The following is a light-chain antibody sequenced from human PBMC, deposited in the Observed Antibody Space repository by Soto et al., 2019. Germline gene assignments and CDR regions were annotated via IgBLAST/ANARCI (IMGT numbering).Light chain of an antibody. CDR2: AAS. Sequence: IVLTQSPATLSLSPWERATLSCWASQSVNRYLVWYQQKPGQAPRLLIYAASIRATDLPARFSGSGSGTDFTLTISRLEPEDFAVYYCQQFSSYPLTFGGGTKVDIK. J-gene: IGKJ4*01. CDR1: QSVNRY. V-gene: IGKV3-11*01. CDR3: QQFSSYPLT.